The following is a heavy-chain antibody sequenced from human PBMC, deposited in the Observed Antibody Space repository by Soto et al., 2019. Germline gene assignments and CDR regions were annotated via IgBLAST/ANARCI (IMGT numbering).Heavy chain of an antibody. Sequence: QLQLQESGPGLVKPSETLSLTCTVSGGSISSSSYYWGWIRQPPGKGLEWIGSIYYSGSTYYNPSLKSRVTISVDTSKNQFSLKLSSVTAADTAVYYCARRGRDYYGSGSYYRGYYYYYMDVWGKGTTVTVSS. CDR2: IYYSGST. D-gene: IGHD3-10*01. J-gene: IGHJ6*03. V-gene: IGHV4-39*01. CDR1: GGSISSSSYY. CDR3: ARRGRDYYGSGSYYRGYYYYYMDV.